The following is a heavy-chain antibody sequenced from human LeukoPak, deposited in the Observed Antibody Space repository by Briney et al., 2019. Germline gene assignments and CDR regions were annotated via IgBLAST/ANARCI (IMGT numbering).Heavy chain of an antibody. D-gene: IGHD3-3*01. Sequence: GGSLRLSCAASGFTFSTCAMSWVRQAPGKGLEWVSGISGSGGATYYADSVKGQFTISRDNSKTTLSLQMDSLRAEDTAVYYCAIEPTLSYYDFWSGYFPQTSHHMDVWGKGTTVTVSS. CDR3: AIEPTLSYYDFWSGYFPQTSHHMDV. CDR1: GFTFSTCA. CDR2: ISGSGGAT. J-gene: IGHJ6*03. V-gene: IGHV3-23*01.